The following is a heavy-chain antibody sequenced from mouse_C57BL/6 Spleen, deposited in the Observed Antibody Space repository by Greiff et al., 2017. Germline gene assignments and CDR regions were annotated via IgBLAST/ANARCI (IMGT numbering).Heavy chain of an antibody. CDR1: GFTFSDYG. Sequence: EVHLVESGGGLVKPGGSLKLSCAASGFTFSDYGMHWVRQAPEKGLEWVAYISSGSSTIYYADTVKGRFTISRDNAKNTLFLQMTSLRSEDTAMYYCARNPYYYGSSRYYFDYWGQGTTLTVSS. J-gene: IGHJ2*01. V-gene: IGHV5-17*01. CDR2: ISSGSSTI. D-gene: IGHD1-1*01. CDR3: ARNPYYYGSSRYYFDY.